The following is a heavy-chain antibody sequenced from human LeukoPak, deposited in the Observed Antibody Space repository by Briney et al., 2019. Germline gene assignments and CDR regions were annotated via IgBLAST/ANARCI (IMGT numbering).Heavy chain of an antibody. J-gene: IGHJ5*02. Sequence: SETLSLTCAVYGGSFSGYYWSWIRQPPGKGLEWIGSIYYSGSTYYNPSLKSRVTISVDTSKNQFSLKLSSVTAADTAVYYCARHRSTVGWFDRWGQGTLVTVSS. CDR2: IYYSGST. V-gene: IGHV4-34*01. CDR3: ARHRSTVGWFDR. D-gene: IGHD2-15*01. CDR1: GGSFSGYY.